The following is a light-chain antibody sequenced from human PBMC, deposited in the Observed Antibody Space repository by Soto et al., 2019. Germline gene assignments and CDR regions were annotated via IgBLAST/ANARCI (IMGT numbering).Light chain of an antibody. CDR1: QSVSRY. Sequence: EIVLTQSPATLPLSPGDTATLSCRASQSVSRYLAWYQQKPGQAPRLLIYDASNRATGIPARFSGSGSGTDFTLTIGSLEPEDFAVYYCQHRSNWPRTFGQGTKVEIK. J-gene: IGKJ2*01. CDR3: QHRSNWPRT. CDR2: DAS. V-gene: IGKV3-11*01.